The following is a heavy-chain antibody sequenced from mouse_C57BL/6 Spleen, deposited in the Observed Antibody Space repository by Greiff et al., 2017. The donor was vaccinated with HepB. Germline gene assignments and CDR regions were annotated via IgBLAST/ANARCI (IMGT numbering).Heavy chain of an antibody. V-gene: IGHV5-16*01. D-gene: IGHD2-3*01. CDR2: INYDGSST. Sequence: EVQLVESEGGLVQPGSSMKLSCTASGFTFSDYYMAWVRQVPEKGLEWVANINYDGSSTYYLDSLKSRFIISRDNAKNILYLQMSSLKSEDTATYYCARVDDGYYYYAMDYWGQGTSVTVSS. J-gene: IGHJ4*01. CDR3: ARVDDGYYYYAMDY. CDR1: GFTFSDYY.